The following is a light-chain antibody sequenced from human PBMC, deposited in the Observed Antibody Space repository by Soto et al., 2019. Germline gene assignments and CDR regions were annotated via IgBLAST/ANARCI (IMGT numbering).Light chain of an antibody. CDR2: AAS. CDR1: QDISNE. CDR3: QQYESYSPWT. Sequence: DIQMTQSPSAMSASVGDRVTITCRAIQDISNELGWFQQKPGEVPKRLIYAASSLQSGVPSRYSGSGSGTEFTLTISNLQPDDFATYYCQQYESYSPWTFGQGTMVDIK. V-gene: IGKV1-17*03. J-gene: IGKJ1*01.